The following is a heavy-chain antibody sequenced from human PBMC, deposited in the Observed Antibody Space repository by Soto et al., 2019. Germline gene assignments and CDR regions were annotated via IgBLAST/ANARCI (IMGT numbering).Heavy chain of an antibody. CDR1: GYSISSDY. Sequence: PSETLSLTCTVSGYSISSDYWSWIRQPPGQGLECIGYIYYNGTTYSSPSLQSRVSMSRDTSRNQFFLNMRSVTAADTAVYYCTRGRSWHLVDIWGQGTLVTVSS. CDR3: TRGRSWHLVDI. CDR2: IYYNGTT. D-gene: IGHD3-10*01. J-gene: IGHJ5*02. V-gene: IGHV4-59*01.